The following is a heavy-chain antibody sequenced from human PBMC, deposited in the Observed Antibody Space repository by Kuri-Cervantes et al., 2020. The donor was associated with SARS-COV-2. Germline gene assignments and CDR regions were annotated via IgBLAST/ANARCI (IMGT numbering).Heavy chain of an antibody. V-gene: IGHV3-52*01. Sequence: GGSLRLSCAASGFTFSSSWMHWVRQAPEKGLEWVADIKCDGSEKYYVDSVKGRLTISRDNAKNSLYLQMNSLRDEDTAVYYCARVGYSGYDSVYFDYWGQGTLVTVSS. D-gene: IGHD5-12*01. J-gene: IGHJ4*02. CDR3: ARVGYSGYDSVYFDY. CDR1: GFTFSSSW. CDR2: IKCDGSEK.